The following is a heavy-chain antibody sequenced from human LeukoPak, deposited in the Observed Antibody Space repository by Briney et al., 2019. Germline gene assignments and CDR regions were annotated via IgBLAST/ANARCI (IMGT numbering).Heavy chain of an antibody. Sequence: PGGSLTLSCAPSGFNYDDYAMHWVRQAPGKGLEWDSIISEDGGSTYYASSVRGLFTISSDNSQHSLYLQMTSLRTEDTALYYCAKVHSSGGCHDYGGQGTLATVSA. CDR2: ISEDGGST. D-gene: IGHD6-19*01. V-gene: IGHV3-43*02. J-gene: IGHJ4*02. CDR3: AKVHSSGGCHDY. CDR1: GFNYDDYA.